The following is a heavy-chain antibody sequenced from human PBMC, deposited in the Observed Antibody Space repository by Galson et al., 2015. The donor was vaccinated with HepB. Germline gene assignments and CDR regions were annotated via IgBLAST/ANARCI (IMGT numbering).Heavy chain of an antibody. J-gene: IGHJ4*02. Sequence: SLRLSCAASGFTFSSYWMHRVRQGPGKGLVWVSRINNDGSSTTYADSVKGRFTISRDNAKNTLYLQMNSLRAEDTAVYYCARAHYDSYVDYWGQGTLVTVSS. CDR1: GFTFSSYW. V-gene: IGHV3-74*01. CDR3: ARAHYDSYVDY. CDR2: INNDGSST. D-gene: IGHD3-22*01.